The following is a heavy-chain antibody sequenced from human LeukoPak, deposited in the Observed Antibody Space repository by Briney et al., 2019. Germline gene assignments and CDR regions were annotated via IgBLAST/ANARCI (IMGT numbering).Heavy chain of an antibody. D-gene: IGHD3/OR15-3a*01. CDR2: IKRKGDDGTI. J-gene: IGHJ4*02. CDR3: TAGTGRSDFDY. Sequence: PGGSPGLSCAASGFTFSNAWMSWVRQAPGRGLEWVGRIKRKGDDGTIDYAAPVKGRLSISRDDSKNTLYLQMNSLKSEDTAVYYCTAGTGRSDFDYWGQGTLVTVSS. CDR1: GFTFSNAW. V-gene: IGHV3-15*01.